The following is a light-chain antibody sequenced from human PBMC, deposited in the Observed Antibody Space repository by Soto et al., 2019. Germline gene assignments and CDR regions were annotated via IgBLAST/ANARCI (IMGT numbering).Light chain of an antibody. CDR2: GAS. CDR3: QQYGSSPP. CDR1: QSVSSSY. Sequence: EIVLTQSPGTLSLSPGERATLACRASQSVSSSYLAWYQQKPGKAPGLLIYGASSRATGIPDRFSGSGSGTDFTLTISRLEPEDFAVYYCQQYGSSPPFGGGTKVDIK. J-gene: IGKJ4*01. V-gene: IGKV3-20*01.